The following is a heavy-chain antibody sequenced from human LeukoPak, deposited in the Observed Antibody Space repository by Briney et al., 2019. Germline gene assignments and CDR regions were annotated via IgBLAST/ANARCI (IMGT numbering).Heavy chain of an antibody. Sequence: SETLSLTCAVYGGSFSGYYWSWIRQPPGKGLEWIGEINHSGSTNYNPSLKSRVTISVDTSKNQFSLKLSSVTAADTVVYYCARARPDAPFDYWGQGTLVTVSS. CDR1: GGSFSGYY. CDR3: ARARPDAPFDY. CDR2: INHSGST. V-gene: IGHV4-34*01. J-gene: IGHJ4*02.